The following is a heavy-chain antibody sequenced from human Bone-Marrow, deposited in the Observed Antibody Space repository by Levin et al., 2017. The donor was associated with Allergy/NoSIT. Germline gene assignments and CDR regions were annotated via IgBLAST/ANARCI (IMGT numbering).Heavy chain of an antibody. V-gene: IGHV3-30*18. J-gene: IGHJ4*02. CDR2: ISYDGSNK. Sequence: LSLTCAASGFTFSSYGMHWVRQAPGKGLEWVAVISYDGSNKYYADSVKGRFTISRDNSKNTLYLQMNSLRAEDTAVYYCAKDSSGSCLDYWGQGTLVTVSS. CDR1: GFTFSSYG. CDR3: AKDSSGSCLDY. D-gene: IGHD1-26*01.